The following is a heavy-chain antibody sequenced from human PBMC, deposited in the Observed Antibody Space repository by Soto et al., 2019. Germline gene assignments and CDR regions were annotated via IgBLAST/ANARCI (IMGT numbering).Heavy chain of an antibody. Sequence: SETLSLTCTVSGGSISAYYWSWIRQPPGKGLEWIGYIYYTGSTNYNPSLKSRVTISVDTSKKQFSLKLSSVTAADTAVYYCAREDSSGWYNYWGQGTLVTVSS. D-gene: IGHD6-19*01. CDR2: IYYTGST. J-gene: IGHJ4*02. CDR1: GGSISAYY. V-gene: IGHV4-59*01. CDR3: AREDSSGWYNY.